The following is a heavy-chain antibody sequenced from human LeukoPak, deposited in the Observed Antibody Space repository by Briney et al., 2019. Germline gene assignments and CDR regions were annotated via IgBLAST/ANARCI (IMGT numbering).Heavy chain of an antibody. D-gene: IGHD1-20*01. CDR1: GYTFTSYD. CDR2: MNPNSGNT. CDR3: ARKDITGTAHDY. V-gene: IGHV1-8*01. Sequence: GASVKVSCKASGYTFTSYDISWVRQAPGQGLEWMGWMNPNSGNTGYAQKFQDRVTMTRNTSISTAYMELSSLRSEDTAVYYCARKDITGTAHDYWGQGTLVTVSS. J-gene: IGHJ4*02.